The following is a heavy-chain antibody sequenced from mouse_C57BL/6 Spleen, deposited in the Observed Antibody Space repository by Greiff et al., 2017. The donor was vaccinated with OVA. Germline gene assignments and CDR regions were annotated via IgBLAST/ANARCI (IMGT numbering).Heavy chain of an antibody. CDR2: FYPGSGSI. D-gene: IGHD2-4*01. V-gene: IGHV1-62-2*01. J-gene: IGHJ3*01. CDR1: GYTFTEYT. Sequence: VQWVESGAELVKPGASVKLSCKASGYTFTEYTIHWVKQRSGQGLEWIGWFYPGSGSIKYNEKFKDKATLTADKSSSTVYMELSRLTSEDSAVYVCARHDDDYDGFAYWGQGTLVTVSA. CDR3: ARHDDDYDGFAY.